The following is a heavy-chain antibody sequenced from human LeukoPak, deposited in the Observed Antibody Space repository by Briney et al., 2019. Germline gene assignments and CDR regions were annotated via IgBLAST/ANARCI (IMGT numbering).Heavy chain of an antibody. CDR1: GYTFSSYD. D-gene: IGHD6-13*01. V-gene: IGHV1-8*01. Sequence: GASVKVSCKASGYTFSSYDINWVRQATGQGLEWMGWMNPNSGNTGFAQRFQGRVTMTRNTSISTAYMELSSLRSEDTAVYYCARDRSAAAGTSDYWGQGTLVTVSS. J-gene: IGHJ4*02. CDR3: ARDRSAAAGTSDY. CDR2: MNPNSGNT.